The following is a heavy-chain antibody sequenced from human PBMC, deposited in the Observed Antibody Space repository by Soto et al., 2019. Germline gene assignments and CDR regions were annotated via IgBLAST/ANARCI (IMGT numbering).Heavy chain of an antibody. J-gene: IGHJ3*02. CDR2: RGTAVDT. D-gene: IGHD6-19*01. V-gene: IGHV3-13*01. CDR1: GFMFSSYD. CDR3: VRGGPESSGISADDAFDI. Sequence: GRSLRLSCAASGFMFSSYDMHWVRQGRGNGLDWVAARGTAVDTYYLGSVKGRFTIPRENDKESLNLKISDIRVEDTAFYYCVRGGPESSGISADDAFDIWGQGTVVTVSS.